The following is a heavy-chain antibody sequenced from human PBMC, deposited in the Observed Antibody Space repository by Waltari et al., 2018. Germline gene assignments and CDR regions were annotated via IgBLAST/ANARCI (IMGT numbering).Heavy chain of an antibody. D-gene: IGHD4-17*01. V-gene: IGHV1-69*04. CDR2: IIPMLGIT. J-gene: IGHJ6*03. CDR3: ARTVTPGDYYYYYMDV. CDR1: GGTFRSYA. Sequence: QVQLVQSGAEVRKPGSPVKVSCKPSGGTFRSYAISWVRQAPGQGLECMGGIIPMLGITNDANKFQGKVTITADESTSTAYMELRSLRSEDTAVYYCARTVTPGDYYYYYMDVWGKGTTVTVSS.